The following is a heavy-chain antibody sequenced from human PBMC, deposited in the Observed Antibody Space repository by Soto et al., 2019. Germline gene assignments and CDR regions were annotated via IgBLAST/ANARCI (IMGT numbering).Heavy chain of an antibody. V-gene: IGHV4-31*03. Sequence: QVQLQESGPGLVEPSETLSLTCTVSGGSISSGAYYWSWVRQHPGKGLEWIGYIYIGGNTYYNPSLKSRVMISIDMSKNQFSLNLNSVTAADTAGYYCATVGYHYGSGSYDMDVWGQGTTVTVSS. CDR3: ATVGYHYGSGSYDMDV. J-gene: IGHJ6*02. CDR2: IYIGGNT. CDR1: GGSISSGAYY. D-gene: IGHD3-10*01.